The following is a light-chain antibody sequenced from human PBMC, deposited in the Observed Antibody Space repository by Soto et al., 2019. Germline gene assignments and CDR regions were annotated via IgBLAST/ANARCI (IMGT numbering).Light chain of an antibody. J-gene: IGLJ2*01. CDR3: SSYTSSSTPHVV. V-gene: IGLV2-14*01. Sequence: QSALTQPASVSGSPGQSITISCTGTSSDVGGYEYVSWYQQYPGKAPKLMIYEVIDRPAGAPRRFSGSKSGNTASLTITGLQAEDEADYYCSSYTSSSTPHVVFGGGTKLTVL. CDR2: EVI. CDR1: SSDVGGYEY.